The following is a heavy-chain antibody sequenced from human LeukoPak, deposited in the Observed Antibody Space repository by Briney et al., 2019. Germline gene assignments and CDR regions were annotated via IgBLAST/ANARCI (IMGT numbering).Heavy chain of an antibody. J-gene: IGHJ4*02. Sequence: GGSLRLSCATSEFTFSISAMNWVRQAPGKGLEWVSAISGSGGSTYYADSVKGRFTISRDNSKNTLHLQMNSLRAEDTAVYYCAKRSSGGLDYWGQGTLVTVSS. D-gene: IGHD3-16*01. CDR3: AKRSSGGLDY. CDR2: ISGSGGST. V-gene: IGHV3-23*01. CDR1: EFTFSISA.